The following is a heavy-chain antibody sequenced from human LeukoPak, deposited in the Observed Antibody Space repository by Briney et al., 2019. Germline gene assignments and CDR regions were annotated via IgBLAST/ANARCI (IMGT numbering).Heavy chain of an antibody. Sequence: GRSLRLSCAASGFPFSSYGMHWVRQAPGKGLEWVAVISYDGSNKYYADSVKGRFTISRDNSKDTLYLQMNSLRAEDTAVYYCAKDSMRYCSSTSCLGRLDPWGQGTLVTVSS. V-gene: IGHV3-30*18. J-gene: IGHJ5*02. D-gene: IGHD2-2*01. CDR3: AKDSMRYCSSTSCLGRLDP. CDR2: ISYDGSNK. CDR1: GFPFSSYG.